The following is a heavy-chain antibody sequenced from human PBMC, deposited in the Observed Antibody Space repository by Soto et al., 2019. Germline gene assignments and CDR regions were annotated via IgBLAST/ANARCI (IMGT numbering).Heavy chain of an antibody. CDR1: GYTYTDYS. CDR2: ISGYNGDT. CDR3: ARSLGIAAAFDY. Sequence: GASVKVSCKTSGYTYTDYSISWVRQAPGQGLEWMGWISGYNGDTNYAQNFQGRVTMTTDTSSTTAYMELRSLRSDDTAVYYCARSLGIAAAFDYWGQGALVTVSS. D-gene: IGHD6-13*01. V-gene: IGHV1-18*04. J-gene: IGHJ4*02.